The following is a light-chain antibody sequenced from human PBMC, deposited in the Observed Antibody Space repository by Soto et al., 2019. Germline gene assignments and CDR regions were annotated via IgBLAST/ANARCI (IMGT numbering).Light chain of an antibody. CDR2: GAS. CDR1: QSVSSSY. V-gene: IGKV3-20*01. Sequence: EIVLTQSPGTLSLSPGERATLSCRASQSVSSSYLAWNQQKPGQAPRHLIYGASSRATGIPDRFSGSGSGTDFTLTISRLEPEDFAVYYCQQYGSLPYTFGQGTKLEIK. CDR3: QQYGSLPYT. J-gene: IGKJ2*01.